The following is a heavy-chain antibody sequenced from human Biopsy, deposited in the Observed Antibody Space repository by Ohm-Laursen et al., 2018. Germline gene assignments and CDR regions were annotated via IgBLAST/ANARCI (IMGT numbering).Heavy chain of an antibody. CDR1: RGSFGGYY. J-gene: IGHJ4*02. V-gene: IGHV4-31*03. Sequence: SQTLSLTCTVSRGSFGGYYWSWIRQFPGKGLEWIAYIYHTGSTYYNPSLKSRLSIAIDTSKNQFSVSLRSVTAADTAVYYCARADMVTTIVDYWGQGTLVTVSS. D-gene: IGHD5-12*01. CDR3: ARADMVTTIVDY. CDR2: IYHTGST.